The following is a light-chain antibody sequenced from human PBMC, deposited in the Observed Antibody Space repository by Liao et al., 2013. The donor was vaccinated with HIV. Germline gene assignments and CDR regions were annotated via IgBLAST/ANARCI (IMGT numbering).Light chain of an antibody. Sequence: SYELTQPPSVSVAPGETARITCGGNNIGSRGVHWYQQKPGQAPVLVIYYDTDRPSGIPERFTGSNSGNAATLIISRVEAGDEADYYCQVWDGNGQWVFGGGTTLTVL. J-gene: IGLJ3*02. CDR1: NIGSRG. V-gene: IGLV3-21*04. CDR3: QVWDGNGQWV. CDR2: YDT.